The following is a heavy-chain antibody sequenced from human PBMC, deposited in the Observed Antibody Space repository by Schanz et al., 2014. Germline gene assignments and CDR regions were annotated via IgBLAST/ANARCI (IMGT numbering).Heavy chain of an antibody. CDR2: IIPIVDIT. D-gene: IGHD4-4*01. CDR1: GGTFTSYA. J-gene: IGHJ6*02. CDR3: ARDLHRMDV. V-gene: IGHV1-69*04. Sequence: QVQLVQSGAEVRKPGSSVRVSCKASGGTFTSYAFSWVRQAPGQGLEWMGRIIPIVDITNYAQKFLGRVTITEDKSTSTAYMELKSLRSADTAVYYCARDLHRMDVWGQGTTVTVSS.